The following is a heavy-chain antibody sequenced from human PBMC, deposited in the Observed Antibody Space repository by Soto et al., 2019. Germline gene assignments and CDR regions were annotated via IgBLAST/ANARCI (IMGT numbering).Heavy chain of an antibody. Sequence: EVQLVESGGGLVQPEGSLRLSCAASGFTFSDYYMDWVRQAPGKGLEWVGRVRNKVNSYTTEYAASVKGRFTVSRDDSRNSLYLQMNSLKTGDTAMYYCSRAGILPTPSYTDYWGLGTLVTVSS. CDR1: GFTFSDYY. D-gene: IGHD2-21*01. CDR3: SRAGILPTPSYTDY. V-gene: IGHV3-72*01. CDR2: VRNKVNSYTT. J-gene: IGHJ4*02.